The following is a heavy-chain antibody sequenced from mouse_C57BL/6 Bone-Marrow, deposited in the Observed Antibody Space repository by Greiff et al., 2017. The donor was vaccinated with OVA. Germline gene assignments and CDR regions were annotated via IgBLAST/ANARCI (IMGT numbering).Heavy chain of an antibody. Sequence: QVQLQQSGAELARPGASVKLSCKASGYTFTSYGISWVKQRTGQGLEWIGEIYPRSGNPYYNEKFKGKATLTADKSSSTAYMELRSLTSEDSAVYFCARWGRGAMDYWGQGTSVTVSS. CDR1: GYTFTSYG. CDR3: ARWGRGAMDY. J-gene: IGHJ4*01. D-gene: IGHD1-1*01. CDR2: IYPRSGNP. V-gene: IGHV1-81*01.